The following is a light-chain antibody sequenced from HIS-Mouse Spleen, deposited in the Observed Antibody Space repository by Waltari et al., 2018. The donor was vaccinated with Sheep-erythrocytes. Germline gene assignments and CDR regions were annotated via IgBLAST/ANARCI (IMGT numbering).Light chain of an antibody. CDR2: AAS. V-gene: IGKV1-8*01. CDR3: QQYYSYPYT. Sequence: AIRLTQSPSSLSASTGDRVTITCRASQGISSYLAWYQQKPGKAPKLLIYAASTLQSGVPSRFSGRGSGTDFTLTISCLQSEDFATYYCQQYYSYPYTFGPGTKLEIK. CDR1: QGISSY. J-gene: IGKJ2*01.